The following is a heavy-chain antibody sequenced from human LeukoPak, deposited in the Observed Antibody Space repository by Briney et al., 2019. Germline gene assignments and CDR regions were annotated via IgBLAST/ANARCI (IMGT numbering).Heavy chain of an antibody. D-gene: IGHD6-19*01. J-gene: IGHJ6*03. CDR2: IYHSGST. Sequence: SETLSLTCTVSGYSISSNFYWGWIRQSPAKGLEWIGSIYHSGSTYYNPSLKNRITISVDTSKNQFSLKLSSVTAADTAVYYCARRNGWYYYYYMDVWGKGTTVTISS. CDR1: GYSISSNFY. CDR3: ARRNGWYYYYYMDV. V-gene: IGHV4-38-2*02.